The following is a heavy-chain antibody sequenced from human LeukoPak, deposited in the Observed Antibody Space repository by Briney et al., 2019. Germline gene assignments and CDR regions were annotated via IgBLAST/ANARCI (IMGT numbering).Heavy chain of an antibody. D-gene: IGHD3-9*01. V-gene: IGHV4-39*02. Sequence: ASETLSLTCTVSGGSISSTGYYWDWIRQPPGKGLEWIGNIYYSGINYYNPSLRSRVTISVDTSKNQFSLKVSSVTAADAAVYYCARDDILTGSFDFWGQGTLVTLSS. CDR1: GGSISSTGYY. CDR3: ARDDILTGSFDF. CDR2: IYYSGIN. J-gene: IGHJ4*02.